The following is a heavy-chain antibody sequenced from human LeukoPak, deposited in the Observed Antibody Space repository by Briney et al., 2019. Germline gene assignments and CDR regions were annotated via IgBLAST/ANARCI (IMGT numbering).Heavy chain of an antibody. CDR3: ARDCAGTTRGYYDILTARANWFDP. Sequence: SETLSLTCAVYGGSFSGYYWSWIRQPPGKGLEWIGEINHSGSTNYNPSLKSRVTISVDTSKNQFSLKLSSVTAADTAVYYCARDCAGTTRGYYDILTARANWFDPWGQGTLVTVSS. D-gene: IGHD3-9*01. J-gene: IGHJ5*02. CDR2: INHSGST. CDR1: GGSFSGYY. V-gene: IGHV4-34*01.